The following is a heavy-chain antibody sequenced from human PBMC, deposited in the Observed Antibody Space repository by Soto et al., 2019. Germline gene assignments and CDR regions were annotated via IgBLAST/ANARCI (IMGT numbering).Heavy chain of an antibody. CDR3: ARVGGTGGYTYGLDY. CDR1: GGTFSSYA. J-gene: IGHJ4*02. CDR2: IIPVFGTG. V-gene: IGHV1-69*06. D-gene: IGHD5-18*01. Sequence: QVQLVQSGAEVKKPGSSVKVSCKASGGTFSSYAISWVRQAPGQGLEWMGGIIPVFGTGIYAQKFQGRVTITADKSTNTAYMALSSLRSEDTAVYFCARVGGTGGYTYGLDYWGQGTLVTVSS.